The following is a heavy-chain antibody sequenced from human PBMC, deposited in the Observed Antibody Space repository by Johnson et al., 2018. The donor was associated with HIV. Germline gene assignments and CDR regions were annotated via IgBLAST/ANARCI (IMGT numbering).Heavy chain of an antibody. V-gene: IGHV3-30-3*01. CDR2: ISYDGSNK. Sequence: QVQLVESGGGVVQPGRSLRLSCAASGFTFSSYAMHWVRQAPGKGLEWVAVISYDGSNKYYADSVKGRFTISRDNSKNTLYLQMNSLRAEDTAVYYWARPVAGMNDAFDIWDQGTMVTVSS. CDR3: ARPVAGMNDAFDI. D-gene: IGHD6-19*01. J-gene: IGHJ3*02. CDR1: GFTFSSYA.